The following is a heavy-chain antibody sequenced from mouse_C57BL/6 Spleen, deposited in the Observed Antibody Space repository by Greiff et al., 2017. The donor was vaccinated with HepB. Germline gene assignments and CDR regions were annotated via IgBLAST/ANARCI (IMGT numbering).Heavy chain of an antibody. CDR1: GYTFTDYY. CDR2: INPYNGGT. J-gene: IGHJ2*01. V-gene: IGHV1-19*01. Sequence: EVQLQQSGPVLVKPGASVKMSCKASGYTFTDYYMNWVKQSHGKSLEWIGVINPYNGGTGYNQKFKGKATLTVDKSSSTAYMELNSLTSEDSAVYYCAFITTVVATGDYWGQGTTLTVSS. D-gene: IGHD1-1*01. CDR3: AFITTVVATGDY.